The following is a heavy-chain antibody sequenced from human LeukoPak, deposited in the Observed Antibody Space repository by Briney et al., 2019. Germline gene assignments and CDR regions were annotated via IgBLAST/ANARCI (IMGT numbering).Heavy chain of an antibody. CDR3: ASSQYYYGSGSYYTPDY. D-gene: IGHD3-10*01. J-gene: IGHJ4*02. V-gene: IGHV1-2*06. CDR1: GYTFTGYY. CDR2: INPNSGGT. Sequence: ASVKVSCKASGYTFTGYYMHWVRQAPGQGLEWMGRINPNSGGTNYAQKFQGRVTMTRDTSISTAYMGLSRPRSDDTAVYYCASSQYYYGSGSYYTPDYWGQGTLVTVSS.